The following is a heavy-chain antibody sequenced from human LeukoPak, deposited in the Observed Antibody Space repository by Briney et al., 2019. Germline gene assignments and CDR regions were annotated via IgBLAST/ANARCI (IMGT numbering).Heavy chain of an antibody. CDR3: ARVVSRVGASGGDAFDI. Sequence: ASVKVSCKAPGGTFSSYAISWVRQAPGQGLEWMGWISAYNGNTNYAQKLQGRVTMTTDTSTSTAYMELRSLRSDDTAVYYCARVVSRVGASGGDAFDIWGQGTMVTVSS. J-gene: IGHJ3*02. CDR2: ISAYNGNT. D-gene: IGHD1-26*01. V-gene: IGHV1-18*01. CDR1: GGTFSSYA.